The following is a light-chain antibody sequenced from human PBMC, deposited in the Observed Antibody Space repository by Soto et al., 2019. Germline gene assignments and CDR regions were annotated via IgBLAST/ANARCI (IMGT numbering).Light chain of an antibody. V-gene: IGKV1-33*01. J-gene: IGKJ4*01. CDR1: QDISNY. CDR3: QQYDNLPLT. CDR2: DAS. Sequence: DIQMTQSPSSLSASVGDRVTITCQASQDISNYLNWYQQKPGKAPKLLIYDASNLQIGVPSRFSGSGSGTDFTFTISSLQPEDIATYYWQQYDNLPLTFGGGTKVEIK.